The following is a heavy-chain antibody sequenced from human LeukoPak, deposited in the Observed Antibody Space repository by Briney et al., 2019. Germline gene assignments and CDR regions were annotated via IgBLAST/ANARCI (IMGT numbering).Heavy chain of an antibody. V-gene: IGHV3-23*01. Sequence: GGSLRLSCAVSGFTFSSYAMSWVRQAPGKGLEWVSTLSGSGSTTYYADSVKGRFTISRDNSKNTLYLQMNSLRAEDTAVYYCAKNIVGATTPFDYWGQGTLVTVSS. CDR3: AKNIVGATTPFDY. CDR2: LSGSGSTT. J-gene: IGHJ4*02. D-gene: IGHD1-26*01. CDR1: GFTFSSYA.